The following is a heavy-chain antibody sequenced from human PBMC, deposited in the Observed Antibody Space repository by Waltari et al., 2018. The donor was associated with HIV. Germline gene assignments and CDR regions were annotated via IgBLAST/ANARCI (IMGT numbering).Heavy chain of an antibody. CDR2: IWPNGNKR. CDR3: ASPAGDCSGNFCYTGEIDP. V-gene: IGHV3-33*03. Sequence: QVTLVESGGGVVQPGKSLRLSCVASGFNVTHFAMHWVRQAPGKWLEWVAVIWPNGNKRFYVESVKGRFIISRDSPKNTIFLQMNNLKVDDTALYYCASPAGDCSGNFCYTGEIDPWGHGTQVIVSS. CDR1: GFNVTHFA. D-gene: IGHD6-19*01. J-gene: IGHJ2*01.